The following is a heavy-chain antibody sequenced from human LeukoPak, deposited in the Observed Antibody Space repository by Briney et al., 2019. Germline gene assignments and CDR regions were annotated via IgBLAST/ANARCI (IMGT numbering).Heavy chain of an antibody. Sequence: GGSLRLSCAASGFTFSSYSMNWVRQAPGKGLEWVAVISYDGSNKYYADSVKGRFTISRDNSKNTLYLQMNSLRAEDTAVYYCARDRMNAFDIWGQGTMVTVSS. V-gene: IGHV3-30*03. CDR2: ISYDGSNK. J-gene: IGHJ3*02. CDR3: ARDRMNAFDI. CDR1: GFTFSSYS.